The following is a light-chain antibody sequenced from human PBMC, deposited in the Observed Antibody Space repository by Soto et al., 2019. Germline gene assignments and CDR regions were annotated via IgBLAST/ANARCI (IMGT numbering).Light chain of an antibody. V-gene: IGKV1-39*01. CDR2: SAS. CDR1: QSISDD. J-gene: IGKJ1*01. CDR3: QQSYSTPET. Sequence: DIQMTQSPSSLSASAGDRVTITCRASQSISDDLNWYQQKPGKAPKLLIYSASSLQSGVPSRFSGSGSGTDFTLTIKSLQPEDFATYYCQQSYSTPETFGQGTKVDFK.